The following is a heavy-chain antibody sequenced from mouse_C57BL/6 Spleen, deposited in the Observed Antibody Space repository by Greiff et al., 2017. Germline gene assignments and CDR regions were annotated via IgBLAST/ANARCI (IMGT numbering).Heavy chain of an antibody. CDR1: GFTFSDYY. Sequence: VQLKESEGGLVQPGSSMKLSCTASGFTFSDYYMAWVRQVPEKGLEWVANINYDGSSTYYLDSLKSRFIISRDNAKNILYLQMSSLKSEDTATYYCARVDYDYDVDYWGQGTTLTVSS. J-gene: IGHJ2*01. V-gene: IGHV5-16*01. CDR3: ARVDYDYDVDY. D-gene: IGHD2-4*01. CDR2: INYDGSST.